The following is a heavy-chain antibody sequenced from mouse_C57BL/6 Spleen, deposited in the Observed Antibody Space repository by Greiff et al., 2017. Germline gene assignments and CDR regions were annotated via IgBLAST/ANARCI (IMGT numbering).Heavy chain of an antibody. CDR3: ARDLGLYYFDY. V-gene: IGHV3-6*01. CDR1: GYSITSGYY. Sequence: EVKLMESGPGLVKPSQSLSFTCSVTGYSITSGYYWNWIRQFPGNKLEWMGYISYDGSNNYNPSLKNRISITRDTSTNQVFLELNSVTTEDTATYYCARDLGLYYFDYWGQGTTLTVSS. D-gene: IGHD4-1*01. CDR2: ISYDGSN. J-gene: IGHJ2*01.